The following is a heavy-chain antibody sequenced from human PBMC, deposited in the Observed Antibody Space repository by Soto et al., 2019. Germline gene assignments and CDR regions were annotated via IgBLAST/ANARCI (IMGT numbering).Heavy chain of an antibody. J-gene: IGHJ6*02. CDR1: GFSASNYG. CDR3: AKVESSGRYYYYGMDV. D-gene: IGHD6-19*01. CDR2: ISYDGRDT. V-gene: IGHV3-30*18. Sequence: GGSLRLSCAASGFSASNYGMHWVRQALGKGLEWVAVISYDGRDTYYADSVRGRFTISRDNSKNTLYLQMNSLRAEDTAVYYCAKVESSGRYYYYGMDVWGQGTTVTVSS.